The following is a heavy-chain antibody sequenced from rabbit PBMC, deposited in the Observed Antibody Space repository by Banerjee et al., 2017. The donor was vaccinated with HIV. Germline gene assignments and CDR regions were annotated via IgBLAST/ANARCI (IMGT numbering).Heavy chain of an antibody. CDR1: GFSFSSGYD. V-gene: IGHV1S45*01. CDR3: ARDRDATVPGYGYDL. Sequence: QEQLEESGGGLVKPEGSLTLTCKASGFSFSSGYDMCWVRQAPGKGLEWTACIYTGDGDTYYANWAKGRFTISKTSSTTVTLQMTSLTAADTATYLCARDRDATVPGYGYDLWGQGTLVTVS. J-gene: IGHJ6*01. D-gene: IGHD6-1*01. CDR2: IYTGDGDT.